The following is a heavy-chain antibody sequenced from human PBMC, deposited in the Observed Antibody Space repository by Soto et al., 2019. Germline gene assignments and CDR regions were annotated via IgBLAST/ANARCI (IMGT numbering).Heavy chain of an antibody. CDR1: GYSFTSYW. D-gene: IGHD4-17*01. J-gene: IGHJ6*02. Sequence: EVQLVQSGAEVKKPGESLRISRKGSGYSFTSYWVTWVRQMPGKGLEWMGRIDPSDSYTNYNPPFQGHVTISVDKSISTAYLQWSSLKASDTAMYYCARLYGGNSGMDVWGQGTTVTVSS. CDR3: ARLYGGNSGMDV. CDR2: IDPSDSYT. V-gene: IGHV5-10-1*01.